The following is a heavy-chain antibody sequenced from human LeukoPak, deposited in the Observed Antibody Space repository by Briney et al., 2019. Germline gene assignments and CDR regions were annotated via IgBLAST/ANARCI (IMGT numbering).Heavy chain of an antibody. CDR2: MNPGGSHI. V-gene: IGHV3-7*01. CDR3: ARDLVTTIVVPYDF. Sequence: PGGSLRLSCVASGFTFSNYWMSWVRQAPGKGLEWLANMNPGGSHIYYADSVKGRFTISRDNAKNSLYLQLDSLRAEDTAVYYCARDLVTTIVVPYDFWGQGTLLTVSS. J-gene: IGHJ4*02. CDR1: GFTFSNYW. D-gene: IGHD3-22*01.